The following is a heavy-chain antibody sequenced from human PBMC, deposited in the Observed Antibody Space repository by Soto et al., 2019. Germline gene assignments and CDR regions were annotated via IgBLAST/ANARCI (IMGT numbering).Heavy chain of an antibody. Sequence: QLQLQESGPGLVKPSETLSLTCTVSGGSISSSSSYWGWIRQPPGKGLEWIGYIYYSGSTNYNPSLKRRVTISVDTSKNQFNLKLNSVTAADTAVYYGARQPGGADTVTSVINWFDPLGQGALVTVSS. CDR3: ARQPGGADTVTSVINWFDP. D-gene: IGHD4-17*01. CDR2: IYYSGST. V-gene: IGHV4-39*01. CDR1: GGSISSSSSY. J-gene: IGHJ5*02.